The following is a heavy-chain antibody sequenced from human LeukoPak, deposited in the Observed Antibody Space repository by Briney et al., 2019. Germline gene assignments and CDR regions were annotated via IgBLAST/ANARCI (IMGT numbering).Heavy chain of an antibody. D-gene: IGHD6-6*01. J-gene: IGHJ6*03. V-gene: IGHV4-59*12. Sequence: SETLSLTCTVSGGSITSYYWSWIRQPPGKGLEYIGFISYSGSTNYNSSLKSRVTISVDTSKNQFSLKLSSVTAADTAIYYCARDFSSSSTVYYYYYMDVWGKGTTVTVSS. CDR2: ISYSGST. CDR3: ARDFSSSSTVYYYYYMDV. CDR1: GGSITSYY.